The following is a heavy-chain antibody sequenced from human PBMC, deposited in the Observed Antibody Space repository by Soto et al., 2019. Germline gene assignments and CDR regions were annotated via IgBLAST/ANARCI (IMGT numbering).Heavy chain of an antibody. CDR2: KKQDGSEE. CDR3: ARGGFSYGTGIEH. J-gene: IGHJ5*02. Sequence: PGGSLRLSCAASGFTFSSYAMHWVRQAPGKGLEWVADKKQDGSEEYYVDSVKGRFTVSRDNAKNSVYLQLTSLRVEDTALYYCARGGFSYGTGIEHWGQGAMVTVSS. CDR1: GFTFSSYA. V-gene: IGHV3-7*01. D-gene: IGHD5-18*01.